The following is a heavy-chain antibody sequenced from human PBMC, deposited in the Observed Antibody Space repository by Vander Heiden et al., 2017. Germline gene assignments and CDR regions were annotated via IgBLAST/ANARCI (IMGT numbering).Heavy chain of an antibody. D-gene: IGHD3-22*01. CDR3: ARDDYDSSGYQEINAFDI. V-gene: IGHV3-7*01. CDR2: IKQDGSEK. CDR1: GFTFSSYW. J-gene: IGHJ3*02. Sequence: EVQLVESGGGLVQPGGSLRLSCAASGFTFSSYWMSWVRQAPGKGLEWVANIKQDGSEKYYVDSVKGRFTISRDNAKNSLYLQMNSLRAEDTAVYYCARDDYDSSGYQEINAFDIWGQGTMVTVSS.